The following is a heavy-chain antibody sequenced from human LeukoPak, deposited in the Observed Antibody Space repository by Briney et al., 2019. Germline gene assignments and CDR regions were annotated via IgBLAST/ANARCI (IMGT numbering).Heavy chain of an antibody. Sequence: GSSVKVSCKASGGSFSCYAISWVRQAPGQGLEWMGGIIPIFGTANYAQKFQGRVTITADESTSTAYMELSSLRSEDTAVYYCARDGGAVAGRFDYWGQGTLVTVSS. CDR2: IIPIFGTA. V-gene: IGHV1-69*01. CDR3: ARDGGAVAGRFDY. CDR1: GGSFSCYA. D-gene: IGHD6-19*01. J-gene: IGHJ4*02.